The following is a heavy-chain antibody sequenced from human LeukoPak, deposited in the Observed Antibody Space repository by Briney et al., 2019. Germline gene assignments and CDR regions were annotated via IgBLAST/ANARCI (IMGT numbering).Heavy chain of an antibody. CDR3: ARGQRSHDFWSGYVDY. V-gene: IGHV4-34*01. CDR2: INHSGST. J-gene: IGHJ4*02. Sequence: SESLSLICAVYGGSFSGYYWSWLRQPPGKGLEWIGEINHSGSTNYNPSLKSRVTISVDTSKNQFSLKLSSVTAADTAVYYCARGQRSHDFWSGYVDYWGQGTLVTVSS. D-gene: IGHD3-3*01. CDR1: GGSFSGYY.